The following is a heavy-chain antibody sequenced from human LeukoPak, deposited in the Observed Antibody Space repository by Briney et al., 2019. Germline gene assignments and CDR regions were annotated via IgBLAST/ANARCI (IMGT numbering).Heavy chain of an antibody. Sequence: SETLSLTFAVYGGSFSGYYWSWIRQPPGKGLEWIGSIYYSGSTYYNPSLKSRVTISVDTSKNQFSLKLSSVTAADTAVYYCARHPYGDFDYWGQGTLVTVSS. CDR1: GGSFSGYY. D-gene: IGHD4-17*01. CDR2: IYYSGST. J-gene: IGHJ4*02. V-gene: IGHV4-34*01. CDR3: ARHPYGDFDY.